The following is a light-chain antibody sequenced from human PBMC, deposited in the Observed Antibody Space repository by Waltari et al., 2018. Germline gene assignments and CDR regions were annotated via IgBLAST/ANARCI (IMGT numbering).Light chain of an antibody. Sequence: QSVPHPPSFVSWSPRPSITTSSPGTIRDDCCFYSVPWYQQPPGKAPKLMIYDVSYRPSGFPKRCSGSRSGNTASLTICGVRAEDEADYYCKSKISSSTRYVFGAGTKVTVL. V-gene: IGLV2-14*03. CDR1: IRDDCCFYS. CDR3: KSKISSSTRYV. J-gene: IGLJ1*01. CDR2: DVS.